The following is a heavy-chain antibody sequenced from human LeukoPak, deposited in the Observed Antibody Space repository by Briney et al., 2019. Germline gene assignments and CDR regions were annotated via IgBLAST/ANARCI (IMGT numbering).Heavy chain of an antibody. J-gene: IGHJ3*02. CDR1: GGSISSYY. V-gene: IGHV4-59*12. CDR2: IYYSGST. D-gene: IGHD6-6*01. CDR3: ARDNIWVAARPGAFDI. Sequence: SETLSLTCTVSGGSISSYYWSWIRQPPGKGLEWIGYIYYSGSTNYNPSLKSRVTISVDTSKNQFSLKLSSVTAADTAVYYCARDNIWVAARPGAFDIWGQGTMVTVSS.